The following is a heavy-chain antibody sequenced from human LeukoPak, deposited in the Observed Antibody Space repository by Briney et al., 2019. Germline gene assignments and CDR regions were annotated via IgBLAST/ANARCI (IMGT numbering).Heavy chain of an antibody. CDR2: ISGSGGST. CDR1: GFTFSSYA. J-gene: IGHJ6*03. D-gene: IGHD6-6*01. CDR3: AKDHLGAGSSPFYSYYYMDV. Sequence: GGSLRLSCAASGFTFSSYAMSWVRQAPGKGLEWVSAISGSGGSTYYADSVKGRFTISRDNSKNTLYLQMNSLRAQDTAVYYCAKDHLGAGSSPFYSYYYMDVWAKGPRSPSP. V-gene: IGHV3-23*01.